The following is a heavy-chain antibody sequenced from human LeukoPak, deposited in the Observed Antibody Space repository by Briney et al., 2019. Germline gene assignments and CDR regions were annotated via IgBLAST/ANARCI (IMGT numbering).Heavy chain of an antibody. J-gene: IGHJ3*02. CDR2: ISSSGSTI. D-gene: IGHD3-9*01. Sequence: PGGSLRLSCAASGFTFSSYEMNWVRQAPGKGLEWVSYISSSGSTIYYADSVKGRFTISRDNAKNSLYLQMNSLRAEDTAVHYCARGNPYYDILTGYPPSYAFDIWGQGTMVTVSS. V-gene: IGHV3-48*03. CDR1: GFTFSSYE. CDR3: ARGNPYYDILTGYPPSYAFDI.